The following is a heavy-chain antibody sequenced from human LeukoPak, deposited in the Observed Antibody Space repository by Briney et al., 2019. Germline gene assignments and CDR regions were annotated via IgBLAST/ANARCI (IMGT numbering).Heavy chain of an antibody. CDR3: ARLLDNDISGDPDTFDV. J-gene: IGHJ3*01. Sequence: PSQTLSLTCTVSGDSINSGSYYWSWIRQPAGKGLEWIGRIYSSGDTNYNPSLKSRVTISVDTSKNQFSLKLNSVTAADTAVYYCARLLDNDISGDPDTFDVWGQGTTVIVSS. D-gene: IGHD3-22*01. CDR2: IYSSGDT. V-gene: IGHV4-61*02. CDR1: GDSINSGSYY.